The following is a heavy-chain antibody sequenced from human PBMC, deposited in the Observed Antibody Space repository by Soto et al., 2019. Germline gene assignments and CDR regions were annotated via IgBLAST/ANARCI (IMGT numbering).Heavy chain of an antibody. Sequence: QVQLVQSGGEVKNPGASVKVSCKAPGYNYNNYGVTWVRQAPGQGLEWMGWISAFNHKANYAPNIQDRVTMTMDTYTNTAHMKTRRPTPYATAVYYCAMQHKLRWIDTPDFDYWLQGPLVTFPA. CDR2: ISAFNHKA. D-gene: IGHD2-21*01. V-gene: IGHV1-18*04. CDR3: AMQHKLRWIDTPDFDY. CDR1: GYNYNNYG. J-gene: IGHJ4*02.